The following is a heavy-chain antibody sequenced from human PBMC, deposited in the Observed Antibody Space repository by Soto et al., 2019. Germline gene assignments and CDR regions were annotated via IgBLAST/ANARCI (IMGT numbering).Heavy chain of an antibody. CDR1: GYTFTRYP. D-gene: IGHD3-10*01. CDR3: ARDYVPYGSGSPVLNY. J-gene: IGHJ4*02. Sequence: ASVKVSCKASGYTFTRYPMHWVRQAPGQRLEWMGWINAGNGNPKYSQNFQGRVTITRDTSASTAYMEVSSLRSEDTAVYYCARDYVPYGSGSPVLNYWGQGTLVTVSS. V-gene: IGHV1-3*01. CDR2: INAGNGNP.